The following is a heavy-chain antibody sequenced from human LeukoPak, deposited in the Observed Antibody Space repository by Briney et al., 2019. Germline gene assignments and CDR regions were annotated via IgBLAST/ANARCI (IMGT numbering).Heavy chain of an antibody. V-gene: IGHV1-2*02. Sequence: ASVKVSCTASGYSFTGYYMHWVRQAPGQGLEWMGWINPNSGGTKYAQKFQGRVTMTRDTSITTAYMDLSRLTSDDTAVYYCARDRYGDGFAHFDYWGQGALVTVSS. J-gene: IGHJ4*02. D-gene: IGHD5-24*01. CDR3: ARDRYGDGFAHFDY. CDR2: INPNSGGT. CDR1: GYSFTGYY.